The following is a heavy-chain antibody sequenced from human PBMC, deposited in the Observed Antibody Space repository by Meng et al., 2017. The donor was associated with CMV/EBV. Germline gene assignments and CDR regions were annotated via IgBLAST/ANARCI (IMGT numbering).Heavy chain of an antibody. V-gene: IGHV4-34*01. Sequence: SETLSLTCAVYGGSFSGYYWSWIRQPPGKGLEWIGEINHSGSTNYNPSLKSRVTISVDTSKNPFSLKLSSVTAADTAVYYCARGLREFYYYYGMDVWGQGTTVTVSS. CDR1: GGSFSGYY. D-gene: IGHD3-10*01. CDR3: ARGLREFYYYYGMDV. CDR2: INHSGST. J-gene: IGHJ6*02.